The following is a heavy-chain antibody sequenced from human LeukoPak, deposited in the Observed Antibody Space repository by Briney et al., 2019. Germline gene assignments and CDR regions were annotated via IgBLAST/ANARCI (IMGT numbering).Heavy chain of an antibody. J-gene: IGHJ4*02. D-gene: IGHD3-16*01. CDR1: GGSISSGGYY. CDR3: ARDAWAGYFDY. Sequence: SETLSLTCTVSGGSISSGGYYWSWIRQHPGKGLEWIGYIYYSGSTYYNPSLKSRVTISVDTSKNQFSLKLSSVTAADTAVYYCARDAWAGYFDYWGQGTVVTVSS. CDR2: IYYSGST. V-gene: IGHV4-31*03.